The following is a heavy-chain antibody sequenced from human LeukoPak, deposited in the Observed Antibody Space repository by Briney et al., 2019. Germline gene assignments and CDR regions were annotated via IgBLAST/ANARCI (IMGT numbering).Heavy chain of an antibody. V-gene: IGHV1-69*02. J-gene: IGHJ5*02. D-gene: IGHD4-11*01. Sequence: SVKVSCKASGGTFNSYTISWVRQAPGQGLEWMGRIIPILGIANYAQKFQGRVTITADKSTSTAYMELSSLRSEDTAVYYCARAWGFDYSENFDPWGQGTLVTVSS. CDR3: ARAWGFDYSENFDP. CDR1: GGTFNSYT. CDR2: IIPILGIA.